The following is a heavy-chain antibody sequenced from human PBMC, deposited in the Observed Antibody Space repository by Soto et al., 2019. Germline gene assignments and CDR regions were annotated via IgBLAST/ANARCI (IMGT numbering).Heavy chain of an antibody. D-gene: IGHD1-20*01. CDR2: INHSGST. CDR1: GGSFSGYY. CDR3: ARGRVTGTTYDY. V-gene: IGHV4-34*01. J-gene: IGHJ4*02. Sequence: SETLSLTCAVYGGSFSGYYWSWIRQPPGKGLEWIGEINHSGSTNYNPSLKSRVTISVDTSKNQFSLKLSSATAADTAVYYCARGRVTGTTYDYWGQGTPVTVS.